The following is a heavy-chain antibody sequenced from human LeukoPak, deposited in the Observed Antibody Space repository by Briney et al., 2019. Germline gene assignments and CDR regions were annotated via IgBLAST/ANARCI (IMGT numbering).Heavy chain of an antibody. CDR2: IRYDESNK. V-gene: IGHV3-30*02. Sequence: QSGGSLRLSCVTPGFTFSSYGMHWVRQAPGKGLEWVAFIRYDESNKYYADSVKGRFTISRDNSKNTLYLQMNSLRAEDTAVYYCAKGYEITFGGVIVNKGYFDYWGQGTLVTVSS. D-gene: IGHD3-16*02. CDR3: AKGYEITFGGVIVNKGYFDY. CDR1: GFTFSSYG. J-gene: IGHJ4*02.